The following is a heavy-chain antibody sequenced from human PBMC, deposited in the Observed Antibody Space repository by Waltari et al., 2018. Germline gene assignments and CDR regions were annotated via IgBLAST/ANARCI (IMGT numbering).Heavy chain of an antibody. CDR2: INSEVSST. Sequence: EVQLVESGGGLVQPGGSLRLSCVASGFIFSTYWMDWVRQAPGKGLVGVSRINSEVSSTTYADSVKGQFIISRDNAKNTLYLHMSSLRAEDTAVYYCVRENIAAAGLESWGQGTLVTVSS. CDR1: GFIFSTYW. CDR3: VRENIAAAGLES. J-gene: IGHJ4*02. D-gene: IGHD6-13*01. V-gene: IGHV3-74*01.